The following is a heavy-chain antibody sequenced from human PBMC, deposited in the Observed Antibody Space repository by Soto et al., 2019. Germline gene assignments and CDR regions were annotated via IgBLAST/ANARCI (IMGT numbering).Heavy chain of an antibody. D-gene: IGHD3-16*02. CDR2: ISYDGSNK. Sequence: GGSLRLSCAASGFTFSSYGMHWVRQAPGKGLEWVAVISYDGSNKYYADSVKGRFTISRDSSKNTLYLQMNSLRAEDTAVYYFSKERDYVWGSYLPDFDYWGQGTLVTVSS. CDR3: SKERDYVWGSYLPDFDY. CDR1: GFTFSSYG. V-gene: IGHV3-30*18. J-gene: IGHJ4*02.